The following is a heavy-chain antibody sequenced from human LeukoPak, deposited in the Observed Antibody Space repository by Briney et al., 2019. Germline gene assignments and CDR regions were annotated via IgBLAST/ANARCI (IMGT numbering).Heavy chain of an antibody. J-gene: IGHJ4*02. CDR2: TSSDLNVK. V-gene: IGHV3-30-3*01. D-gene: IGHD3-10*01. CDR1: GFTFRNYV. Sequence: PGGSLRLSCEASGFTFRNYVINWVRQAPGKGLEWVAVTSSDLNVKLYADSVKGRFTISRDNSRSTLYLQMNSLRPEDTAIYYCAREGYYGSGSPPSLYFDYWGQGTLVTVSS. CDR3: AREGYYGSGSPPSLYFDY.